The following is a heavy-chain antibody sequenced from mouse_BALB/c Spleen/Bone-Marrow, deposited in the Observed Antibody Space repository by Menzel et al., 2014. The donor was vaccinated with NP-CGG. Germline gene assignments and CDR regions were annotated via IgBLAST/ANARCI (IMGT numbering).Heavy chain of an antibody. CDR3: ARQIYFPYFDY. CDR1: GFTFSSYT. D-gene: IGHD2-1*01. J-gene: IGHJ2*01. Sequence: DVKLVESGGGLVQPGGSLKLSYAASGFTFSSYTMSWVRQTPEKRLEWVAYISNGGGSTYYPDTVKGRFTISRDNAKNTLYLQMSSLKSEDTAMYYCARQIYFPYFDYWGQGTTLTVSS. CDR2: ISNGGGST. V-gene: IGHV5-12-2*01.